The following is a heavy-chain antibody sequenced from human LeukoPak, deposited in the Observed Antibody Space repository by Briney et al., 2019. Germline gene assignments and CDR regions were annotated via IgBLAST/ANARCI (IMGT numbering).Heavy chain of an antibody. CDR3: TRVAQSGPTGWFDP. CDR2: ISWNSGSI. J-gene: IGHJ5*02. Sequence: GRSLRLSCAASGFTFDDYAMHWVRQAPGKGLEWVSGISWNSGSIGYADSVKGRFTISRDNPGNVVYLQMDSLRAEDTAVYYCTRVAQSGPTGWFDPWGQGTLVTVSS. D-gene: IGHD1-1*01. V-gene: IGHV3-9*01. CDR1: GFTFDDYA.